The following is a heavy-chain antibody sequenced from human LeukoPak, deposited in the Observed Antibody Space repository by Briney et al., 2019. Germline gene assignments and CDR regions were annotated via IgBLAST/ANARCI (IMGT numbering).Heavy chain of an antibody. CDR1: GFTFSSYS. CDR2: ITRSNYI. V-gene: IGHV3-21*06. D-gene: IGHD2-2*01. Sequence: GGSLRLSCAASGFTFSSYSMNWVRQAPGKGLEWVSSITRSNYIYYADSVKGRFTISRDNAKNSLYLQMNSLRAEDTAVYYCAHGSMYQLDYWGQGTLVTVSP. CDR3: AHGSMYQLDY. J-gene: IGHJ4*02.